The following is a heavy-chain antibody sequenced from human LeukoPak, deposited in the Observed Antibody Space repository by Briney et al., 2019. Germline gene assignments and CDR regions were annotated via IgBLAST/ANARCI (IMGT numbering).Heavy chain of an antibody. CDR3: ARAKRNGFDI. Sequence: GGSQRLSCAASGFTFSSYAMHWARQAPGKGLEWVSSTSRSATTIYYADSVKGRFTISRDNAKNSLFLQMNSLRAEDTAVYYCARAKRNGFDIWGQGTMVTVSS. V-gene: IGHV3-48*01. CDR1: GFTFSSYA. CDR2: TSRSATTI. J-gene: IGHJ3*02.